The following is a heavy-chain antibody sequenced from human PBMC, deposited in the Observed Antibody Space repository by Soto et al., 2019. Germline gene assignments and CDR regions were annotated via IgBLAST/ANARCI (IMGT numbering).Heavy chain of an antibody. V-gene: IGHV3-15*07. CDR1: GFTFSNAW. D-gene: IGHD3-3*01. CDR3: TTGSYDFWSGYYPSWFDY. Sequence: GASLRLSCAASGFTFSNAWMNWVRQAPGKGLEWVGRIKSKTDGGTTDYAAPVKGRFTISRDDSKNTLYLQMNSLKTEDTAVYYCTTGSYDFWSGYYPSWFDYWGQGTLVTVSS. J-gene: IGHJ4*02. CDR2: IKSKTDGGTT.